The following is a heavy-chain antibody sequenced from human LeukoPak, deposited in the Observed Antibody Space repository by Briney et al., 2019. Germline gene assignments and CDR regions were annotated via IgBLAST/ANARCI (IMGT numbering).Heavy chain of an antibody. CDR1: GSSISSYY. J-gene: IGHJ5*02. D-gene: IGHD3-10*01. Sequence: SETLSLTCTVSGSSISSYYWSWIRQPPGKGLEWIGYIYYSGSTNYNPSLKSRVTISVDTSKNQFSLKLSSVTAADTAVYYCARMMVRGVIYWFDPWGQGTLVTVSS. CDR2: IYYSGST. V-gene: IGHV4-59*01. CDR3: ARMMVRGVIYWFDP.